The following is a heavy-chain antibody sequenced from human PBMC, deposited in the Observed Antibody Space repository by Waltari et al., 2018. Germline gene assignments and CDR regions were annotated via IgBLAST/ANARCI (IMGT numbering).Heavy chain of an antibody. CDR3: ATLPPYGSGSYPPH. CDR2: ISSSSSYI. Sequence: EVQLVESGGGLVKPGGSLRLSCAASGFTFSSYSMNWVRQAPGKGLEWVSSISSSSSYIYYADSVKGRFTISRDNAKNSLYLQMNSLRAEDTAVYYCATLPPYGSGSYPPHWGQGTLVTVSS. D-gene: IGHD3-10*01. CDR1: GFTFSSYS. V-gene: IGHV3-21*01. J-gene: IGHJ4*02.